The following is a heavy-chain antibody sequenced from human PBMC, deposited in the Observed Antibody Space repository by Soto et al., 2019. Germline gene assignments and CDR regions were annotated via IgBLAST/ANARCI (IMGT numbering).Heavy chain of an antibody. V-gene: IGHV4-34*01. CDR3: ARHYPGAFDV. CDR2: INHSGST. CDR1: GGSFSGYY. J-gene: IGHJ3*01. Sequence: PSETLSLTCAVYGGSFSGYYWSWIRQPPGKGLEWIGEINHSGSTFYNPSLKSRVTISVDASKNQFSLKLSSVTAADTAVFYCARHYPGAFDVWGQGTVVTVSS. D-gene: IGHD1-26*01.